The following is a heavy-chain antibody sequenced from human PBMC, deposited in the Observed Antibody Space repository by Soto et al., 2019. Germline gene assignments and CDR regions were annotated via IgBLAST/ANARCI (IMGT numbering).Heavy chain of an antibody. D-gene: IGHD3-16*02. CDR2: IYHSGST. CDR1: SGSISSSNW. J-gene: IGHJ3*02. Sequence: PSETLSLTCAVSSGSISSSNWWSWVRQPPGKGLEWIGEIYHSGSTNYNPSLKSRVTISVDKSKNQFSLKLSSVTAADTAVYYCARQGLYDYIWGSYRYNAFDIWGQGTMVTVSS. CDR3: ARQGLYDYIWGSYRYNAFDI. V-gene: IGHV4-4*02.